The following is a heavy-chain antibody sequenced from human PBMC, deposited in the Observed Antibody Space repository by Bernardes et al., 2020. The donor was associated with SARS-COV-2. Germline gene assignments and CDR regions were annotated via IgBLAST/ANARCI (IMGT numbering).Heavy chain of an antibody. V-gene: IGHV3-66*04. CDR1: GLTVTTNY. CDR3: ATRGGSE. Sequence: GGSLRLSCAGSGLTVTTNYLSWVRQAPGTGLEWVSNIYGDGGAYYADSVKGRFTVSKDNSKDTLHLQMNTLRVEDTAVYYCATRGGSEWGQGTLVTVSS. D-gene: IGHD1-26*01. CDR2: IYGDGGA. J-gene: IGHJ4*02.